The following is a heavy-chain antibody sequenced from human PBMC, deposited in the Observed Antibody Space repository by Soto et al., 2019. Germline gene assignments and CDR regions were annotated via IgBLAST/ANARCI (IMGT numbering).Heavy chain of an antibody. CDR1: GFTFSSYG. CDR2: IWYDGSNK. CDR3: ARDYDYVWGSYRFTGIGV. Sequence: GGSLRLSCAASGFTFSSYGMHWVRQAPGKGLEWVAVIWYDGSNKYYADSVKGRFTISRDNSKNTLYLQMNSLRAEDTAVYYCARDYDYVWGSYRFTGIGVWGQGTTVTVSS. D-gene: IGHD3-16*02. J-gene: IGHJ6*02. V-gene: IGHV3-33*01.